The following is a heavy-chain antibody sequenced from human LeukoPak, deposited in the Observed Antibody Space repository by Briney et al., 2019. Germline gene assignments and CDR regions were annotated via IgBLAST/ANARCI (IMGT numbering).Heavy chain of an antibody. CDR1: GGSFSGYY. CDR2: INHSGST. V-gene: IGHV4-34*01. CDR3: ATGATDTDAFDI. D-gene: IGHD5-18*01. Sequence: SETLSLTCAVYGGSFSGYYWSWIRQPPGKGLEWIGEINHSGSTNYNPSLKSRVTISVDTSKNQFSLKLNSVTAADTAVYYCATGATDTDAFDIWGQGTMVTVSS. J-gene: IGHJ3*02.